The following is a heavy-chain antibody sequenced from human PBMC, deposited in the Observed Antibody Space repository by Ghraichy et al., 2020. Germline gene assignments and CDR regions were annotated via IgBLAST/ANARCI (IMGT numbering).Heavy chain of an antibody. CDR2: ISSSGTT. J-gene: IGHJ4*02. CDR1: GGSITSGRYH. Sequence: SETLSLTCSVSGGSITSGRYHWNWIRQPAGKRLEWIGRISSSGTTNYNPSLKRPVTMSVDTSRNQFSLNLNSVTVADTAVYYCARSAIGASTDFWGQGTLVTVSS. V-gene: IGHV4-61*02. D-gene: IGHD6-13*01. CDR3: ARSAIGASTDF.